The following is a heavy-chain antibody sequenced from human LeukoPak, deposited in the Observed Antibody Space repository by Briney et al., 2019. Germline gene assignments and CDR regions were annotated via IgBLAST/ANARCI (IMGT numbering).Heavy chain of an antibody. V-gene: IGHV4-31*03. D-gene: IGHD1-26*01. J-gene: IGHJ4*02. CDR1: GGSISSGGYY. Sequence: PSQTLSLTCTVSGGSISSGGYYWSWIRQHPGKGLEWIGYIYYSGSTYYNPSLKSRLIISVDTSKNQFSLKLSSVTAADTAVYYCSRESGPFSPFGFWGQGTLVSVHS. CDR3: SRESGPFSPFGF. CDR2: IYYSGST.